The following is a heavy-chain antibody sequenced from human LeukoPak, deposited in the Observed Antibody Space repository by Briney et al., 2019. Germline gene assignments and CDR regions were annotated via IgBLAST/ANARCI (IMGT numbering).Heavy chain of an antibody. V-gene: IGHV3-23*01. CDR2: ISGSGGST. J-gene: IGHJ6*02. Sequence: GGSLRLSCAASGFTFSSYAMSWVRQAPGKGLEWVSAISGSGGSTYYADSVKGRFTISRDNSKNTLYLQMNSLRAEDTAVYYCANAAGYGLRGGSMDYYYYGMDVWGQGTTVTVSS. CDR3: ANAAGYGLRGGSMDYYYYGMDV. D-gene: IGHD3-10*01. CDR1: GFTFSSYA.